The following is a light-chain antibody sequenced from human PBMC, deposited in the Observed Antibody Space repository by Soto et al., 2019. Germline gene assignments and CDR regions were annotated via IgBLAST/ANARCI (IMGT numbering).Light chain of an antibody. J-gene: IGKJ4*01. CDR2: DAS. CDR1: QSISSY. CDR3: QQRSVWPPLS. Sequence: EIVLTQSPATLSLSPGERATLSCRASQSISSYLAWYQHKPGQSPRLLIYDASNRATGIPARFSGSGSGTDFTRTISSLEPEDFAVYYCQQRSVWPPLSFGGGTKVEIK. V-gene: IGKV3-11*01.